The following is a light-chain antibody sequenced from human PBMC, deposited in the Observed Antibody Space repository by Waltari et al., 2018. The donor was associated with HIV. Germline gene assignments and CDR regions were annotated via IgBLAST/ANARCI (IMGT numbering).Light chain of an antibody. Sequence: DIKMTQSPSVLSASLGDRITSSCRASQNVNTWVAWYQKQPGKAPKILIHTASTLARGVPSRFSGRGSGAVFTLTIAGLQPDDYATYYCQQYETYYTFGLGTNVE. V-gene: IGKV1-5*03. CDR3: QQYETYYT. CDR2: TAS. J-gene: IGKJ2*01. CDR1: QNVNTW.